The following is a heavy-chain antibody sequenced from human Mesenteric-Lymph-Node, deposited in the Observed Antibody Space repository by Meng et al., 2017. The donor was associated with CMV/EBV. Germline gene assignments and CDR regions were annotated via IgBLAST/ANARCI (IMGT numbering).Heavy chain of an antibody. CDR1: GFTFNDHM. Sequence: GESLKISCAASGFTFNDHMMHWVRQAPGKGLEWVSLITWDGAGTFYPDSVKGRFIISRDNSKNSVYLQMNSLRIEDTAFYYCARGGSYSRPLDYWGQGTLVTVSS. CDR2: ITWDGAGT. V-gene: IGHV3-43*01. CDR3: ARGGSYSRPLDY. D-gene: IGHD3-16*01. J-gene: IGHJ4*02.